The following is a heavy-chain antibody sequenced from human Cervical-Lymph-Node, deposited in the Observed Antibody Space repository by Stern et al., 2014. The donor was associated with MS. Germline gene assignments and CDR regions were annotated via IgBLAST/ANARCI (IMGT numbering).Heavy chain of an antibody. CDR1: GYSFTTYW. V-gene: IGHV5-51*03. J-gene: IGHJ4*02. CDR3: ARLGITGTTVGRSYFDY. Sequence: VQLVQSGAEVKKPGESLKISCKGSGYSFTTYWIGWVRQMPGKGLEWMGIIYPGDSDTRSSPSFQGQVTISAAKSISTAYLQWSSLKASDTAMYYCARLGITGTTVGRSYFDYWGQGTLVTVSS. CDR2: IYPGDSDT. D-gene: IGHD1-7*01.